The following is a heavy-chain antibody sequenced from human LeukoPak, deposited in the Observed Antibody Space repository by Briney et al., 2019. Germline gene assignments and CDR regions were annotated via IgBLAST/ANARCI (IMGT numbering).Heavy chain of an antibody. D-gene: IGHD3-10*01. CDR1: GLTFSNAW. CDR3: YSSGRGP. J-gene: IGHJ5*02. CDR2: IKSKTAGGAT. V-gene: IGHV3-15*01. Sequence: GGSLRLSCEASGLTFSNAWMTWVRQTPGKGLEWVGRIKSKTAGGATDCAAPVKGRFTISRDDSEKTAFLQMNSLQSEDTAVYFCYSSGRGPWGQGTLVIVSS.